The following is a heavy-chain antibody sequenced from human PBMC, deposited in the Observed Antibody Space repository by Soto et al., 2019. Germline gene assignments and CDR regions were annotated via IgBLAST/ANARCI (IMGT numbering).Heavy chain of an antibody. D-gene: IGHD2-2*01. J-gene: IGHJ3*02. V-gene: IGHV4-30-2*01. CDR1: GGSISIDGYS. CDR2: MYHSGST. Sequence: QLQLQESGSGLVEPPETLSLTCAVSGGSISIDGYSWGWIRQPPGKGLEWIGYMYHSGSTYYNPSLRSRVTISVDKFKNQFSLKLTSVTAADTAVYYCARASRTVRAFDIWGQGTMVTVSS. CDR3: ARASRTVRAFDI.